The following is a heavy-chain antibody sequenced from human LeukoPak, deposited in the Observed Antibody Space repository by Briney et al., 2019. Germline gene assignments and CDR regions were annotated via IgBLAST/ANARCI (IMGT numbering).Heavy chain of an antibody. Sequence: GGSLRLSCAASGFTFSSYSMNWVRQAPGKGLEWVSSISSSSSYIYYADSVKGRFTISRDNAKNSLYLQMNSLRAEDTAVYYCARGVESDYGDNWFDPWGQGTLVTVSS. D-gene: IGHD4-17*01. J-gene: IGHJ5*02. V-gene: IGHV3-21*01. CDR3: ARGVESDYGDNWFDP. CDR2: ISSSSSYI. CDR1: GFTFSSYS.